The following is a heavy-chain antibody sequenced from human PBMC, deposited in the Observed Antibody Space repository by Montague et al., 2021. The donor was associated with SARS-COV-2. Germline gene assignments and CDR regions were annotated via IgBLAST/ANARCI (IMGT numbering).Heavy chain of an antibody. Sequence: SETLSLTCTVSVGSISSNNCYWGWIRQPPGKALEWIGSIYYSGSTYYNPSLKSRVTMSVDTSENQFSLKLSSVTAADTAVYYCARDGFYYDRSGPSNFDYWGQGPLVTVSS. D-gene: IGHD3-22*01. CDR1: VGSISSNNCY. CDR2: IYYSGST. J-gene: IGHJ4*02. V-gene: IGHV4-39*07. CDR3: ARDGFYYDRSGPSNFDY.